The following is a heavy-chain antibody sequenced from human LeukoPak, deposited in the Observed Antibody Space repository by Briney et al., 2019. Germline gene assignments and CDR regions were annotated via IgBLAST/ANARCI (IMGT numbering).Heavy chain of an antibody. D-gene: IGHD3-10*01. J-gene: IGHJ6*04. CDR3: ARDSTLGFGELFRYYYGMDV. Sequence: GGSLRLSCAASGFTFSSYEMNWVRQAPGKGLEWGSYISSSGSTIYYADSVKGRFTISRDNANNSLYLQMNSLRAEDTAVYYCARDSTLGFGELFRYYYGMDVWGKGTTVTVSS. V-gene: IGHV3-48*03. CDR2: ISSSGSTI. CDR1: GFTFSSYE.